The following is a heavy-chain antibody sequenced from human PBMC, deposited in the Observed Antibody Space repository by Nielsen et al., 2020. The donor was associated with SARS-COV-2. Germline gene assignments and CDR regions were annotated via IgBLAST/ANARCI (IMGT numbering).Heavy chain of an antibody. D-gene: IGHD3-22*01. CDR1: GGSISSYY. J-gene: IGHJ4*02. Sequence: SETLSLTCTVSGGSISSYYWSWIRQPAGKGLEWIGRIYTSGSTNYNPSLKSRVTMSVDTSKNQFSLKLSSVTAADTAVYYCARGEYYYDSSGYSGYFDYWGQGTLVTVSS. CDR2: IYTSGST. CDR3: ARGEYYYDSSGYSGYFDY. V-gene: IGHV4-4*07.